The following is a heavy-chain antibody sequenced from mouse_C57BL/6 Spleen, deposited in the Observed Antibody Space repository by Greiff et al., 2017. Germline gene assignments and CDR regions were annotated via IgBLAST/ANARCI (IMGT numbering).Heavy chain of an antibody. CDR2: ISSGSSTI. V-gene: IGHV5-17*01. Sequence: EVQLQESGGGLVKPGGSLKLSCAASGFTFSDYGMHWVRQAPEKGLEWVAYISSGSSTIYYADTVKGRFTISRDNAKNTLFLQMTSLRSEDTAMYYCARGGSPHAMDYWGQGTSVTVSS. D-gene: IGHD1-1*01. J-gene: IGHJ4*01. CDR3: ARGGSPHAMDY. CDR1: GFTFSDYG.